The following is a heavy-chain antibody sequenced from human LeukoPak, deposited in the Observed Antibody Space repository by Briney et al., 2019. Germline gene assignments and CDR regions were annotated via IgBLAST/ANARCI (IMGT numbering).Heavy chain of an antibody. J-gene: IGHJ4*02. V-gene: IGHV3-20*01. CDR1: GFTFDDYG. CDR3: ARDDVSAQYDY. Sequence: GGSLRLSCAASGFTFDDYGMSWVRQAPGKGLEWVYGINWNGGSTGYAESVQGRFTISRDNAKTSLYLQMNSLRADDTALYHCARDDVSAQYDYWGQGTLVTVSS. CDR2: INWNGGST. D-gene: IGHD3-10*01.